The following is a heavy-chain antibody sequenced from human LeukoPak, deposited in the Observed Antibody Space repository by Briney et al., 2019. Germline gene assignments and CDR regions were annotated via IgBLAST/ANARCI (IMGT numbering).Heavy chain of an antibody. Sequence: ASVKVSCKASGYIFSGYYMHWLRQAPGQGLEWMGWMNPNSGNAGNAQKFQGRVTMTRNTSISTAYLELSSLRSDDTAVYYFXXXRRNYYYYYMDVWGKGTTVTISS. CDR2: MNPNSGNA. CDR3: XXXRRNYYYYYMDV. CDR1: GYIFSGYY. V-gene: IGHV1-8*02. J-gene: IGHJ6*03.